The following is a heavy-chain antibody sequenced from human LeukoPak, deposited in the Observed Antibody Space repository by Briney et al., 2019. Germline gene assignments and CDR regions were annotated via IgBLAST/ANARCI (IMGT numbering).Heavy chain of an antibody. V-gene: IGHV3-7*04. CDR1: GFTFSNYW. CDR3: VRAMDV. Sequence: GGSLRLSCAASGFTFSNYWMNWVRQAPGKGLEWVANIKQDGSEKYYVDSVKGRFTISRDNAKNSLYLQMDSLRAEDTAVYYCVRAMDVWGQGTTVTVSS. J-gene: IGHJ6*02. CDR2: IKQDGSEK.